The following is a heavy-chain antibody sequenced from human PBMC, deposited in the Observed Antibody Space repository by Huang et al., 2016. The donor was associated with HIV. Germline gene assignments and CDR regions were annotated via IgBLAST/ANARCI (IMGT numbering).Heavy chain of an antibody. Sequence: QVQLQESGPGLVKPSETLSLTCTVSGGSINSHYWSWIRQSAGRGLELIGSILDSGDTNYNPSRNSRVSISVDTSKNQFSLTLTSVTAADTAMYYCTSENPFDFWGQGILVTVSS. CDR1: GGSINSHY. V-gene: IGHV4-59*11. CDR3: TSENPFDF. CDR2: ILDSGDT. J-gene: IGHJ4*02.